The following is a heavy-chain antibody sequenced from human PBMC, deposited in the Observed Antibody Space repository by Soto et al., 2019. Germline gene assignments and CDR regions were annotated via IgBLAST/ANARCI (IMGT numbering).Heavy chain of an antibody. CDR2: IYYSGST. D-gene: IGHD3-22*01. V-gene: IGHV4-31*03. CDR1: GGSISSGGYC. J-gene: IGHJ3*02. Sequence: PSETLSLTCTVSGGSISSGGYCWSWIRQHPGKGLEWIGYIYYSGSTYYNPSLKSRVTISVDTSKNQFSLKLSSVTAADTAVYYCARYDHSGSHGFDIWGQGTMVTVSS. CDR3: ARYDHSGSHGFDI.